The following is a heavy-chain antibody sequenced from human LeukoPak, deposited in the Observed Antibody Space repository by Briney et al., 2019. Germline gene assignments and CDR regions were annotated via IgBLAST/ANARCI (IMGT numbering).Heavy chain of an antibody. J-gene: IGHJ4*02. Sequence: SETLSLTCTVSGGSISSSSYYWGWIRQPPGKGLEWIGSIYYSGSNYYNPSLKSRVTISVDTSKNQFSLQLNSVTPEDTAVYYCARSYSSGWDFESWGQGTLVTVSS. V-gene: IGHV4-39*01. D-gene: IGHD6-19*01. CDR2: IYYSGSN. CDR3: ARSYSSGWDFES. CDR1: GGSISSSSYY.